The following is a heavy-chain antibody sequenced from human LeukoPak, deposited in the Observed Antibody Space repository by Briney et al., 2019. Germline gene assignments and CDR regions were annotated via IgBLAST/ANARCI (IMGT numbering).Heavy chain of an antibody. Sequence: GGSLRLSCAASGFTFSSYWMHWVRQPPGKGLVWVSRINSDGSSTSYADSVKGRFTISRDNAKNTMYLQMNSLRDEDTAVYYCARAIAPVVPFDYWGQGTLVTVSP. V-gene: IGHV3-74*01. CDR2: INSDGSST. CDR1: GFTFSSYW. D-gene: IGHD2-2*01. J-gene: IGHJ4*02. CDR3: ARAIAPVVPFDY.